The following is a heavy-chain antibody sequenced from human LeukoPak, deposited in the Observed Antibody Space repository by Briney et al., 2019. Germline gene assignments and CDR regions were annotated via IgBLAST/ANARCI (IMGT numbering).Heavy chain of an antibody. CDR3: AKDLAAVPGNKYFAY. J-gene: IGHJ4*02. Sequence: GGSLRLSCAASGFTFSTYDMTWVRQAPGKGLEGVSSISGSGGSTYYADSVKGRFTTSRDNSKNTLYLQMNGLRAEDTAVYYCAKDLAAVPGNKYFAYWGQGTPVTVSS. CDR2: ISGSGGST. CDR1: GFTFSTYD. D-gene: IGHD6-19*01. V-gene: IGHV3-23*01.